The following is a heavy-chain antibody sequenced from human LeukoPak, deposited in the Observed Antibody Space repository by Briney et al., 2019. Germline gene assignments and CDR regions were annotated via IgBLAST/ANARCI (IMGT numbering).Heavy chain of an antibody. J-gene: IGHJ6*03. Sequence: GGSLRLSCAASGFTFSSYWMHWVRQAPGKGLVWVSRINSDGSSTSYADSVKGRFTISRDNAKNTLYLQMNSLRAEDTAVYYCARAGGLGIQNYYHYMDVWGKGTTVTVSS. V-gene: IGHV3-74*01. CDR2: INSDGSST. CDR1: GFTFSSYW. CDR3: ARAGGLGIQNYYHYMDV. D-gene: IGHD7-27*01.